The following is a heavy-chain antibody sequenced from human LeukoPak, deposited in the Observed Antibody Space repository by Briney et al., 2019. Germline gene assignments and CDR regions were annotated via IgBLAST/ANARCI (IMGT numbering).Heavy chain of an antibody. J-gene: IGHJ6*03. Sequence: PSETLSLTCAVYGGSFSGYYWSWIRQPPGKGLEWIGEINHSGSTNYNPSLKSRVTISVDTSKNQISLKLSSVTAADTAVYYCARTRRGFNYYYYYMDVWGKGTTVTVSS. CDR3: ARTRRGFNYYYYYMDV. D-gene: IGHD3-10*01. CDR1: GGSFSGYY. CDR2: INHSGST. V-gene: IGHV4-34*01.